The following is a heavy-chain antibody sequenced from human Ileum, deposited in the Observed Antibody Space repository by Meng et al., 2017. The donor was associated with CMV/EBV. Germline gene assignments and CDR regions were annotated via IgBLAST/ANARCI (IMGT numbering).Heavy chain of an antibody. CDR2: IYSSGTT. V-gene: IGHV4-39*07. J-gene: IGHJ5*02. Sequence: QESVPGLVKPSETLSLICSVSGGPISSGIYYWGWIRQPPGKGLGWIGSIYSSGTTFQNSSLKSRVSISVDTSKNQFSLTLNSVTAADTAVYYCARGAGWFDPWGQGTLVTVSS. D-gene: IGHD6-19*01. CDR1: GGPISSGIYY. CDR3: ARGAGWFDP.